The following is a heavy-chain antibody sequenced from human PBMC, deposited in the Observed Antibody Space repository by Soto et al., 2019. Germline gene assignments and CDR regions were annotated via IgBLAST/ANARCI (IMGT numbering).Heavy chain of an antibody. CDR3: ARSPYYYDSSGPFDY. V-gene: IGHV1-46*01. CDR2: INPSGGST. J-gene: IGHJ4*02. Sequence: QVQPVQSGAEVKKPGASVKVSCKASGYTFTSYYMHWVRQAPGQGLEWMGIINPSGGSTSYAQKFQGRVTMTRDTSTSTVYMELSSLRSEDTAVYYCARSPYYYDSSGPFDYWGQGTLVTVSS. D-gene: IGHD3-22*01. CDR1: GYTFTSYY.